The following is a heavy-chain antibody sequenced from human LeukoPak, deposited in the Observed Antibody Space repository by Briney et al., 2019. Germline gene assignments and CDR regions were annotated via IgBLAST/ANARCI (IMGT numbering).Heavy chain of an antibody. CDR2: INSNTGDT. Sequence: ASVKVSCKTSGYTFITYYIHWLRQAPGQGLERMGRINSNTGDTNYAQNFQGRVTMARDTSISTAYMELSRLMSDDTAVYYCAREGGHGYNFPDFDYWGQGTLVTVSS. J-gene: IGHJ4*02. CDR1: GYTFITYY. V-gene: IGHV1-2*06. D-gene: IGHD5-24*01. CDR3: AREGGHGYNFPDFDY.